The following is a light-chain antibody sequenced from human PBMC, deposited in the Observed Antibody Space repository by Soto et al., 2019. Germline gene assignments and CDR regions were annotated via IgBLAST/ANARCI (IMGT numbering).Light chain of an antibody. V-gene: IGKV3-15*01. CDR2: DAS. CDR3: QQFNNWPRT. J-gene: IGKJ1*01. Sequence: DIAMTQSPATLSVSPGERATLSCRASQSVSSKLAWYQQKPGQAPRLLIYDASTRATGIPARFSGSGSGTEFTLTISSLQSEDFAVYYCQQFNNWPRTFGQGTKVEIK. CDR1: QSVSSK.